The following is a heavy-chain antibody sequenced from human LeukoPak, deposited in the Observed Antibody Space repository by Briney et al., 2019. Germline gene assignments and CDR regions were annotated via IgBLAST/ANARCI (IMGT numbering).Heavy chain of an antibody. Sequence: GASVKVSCKASGYTLTSYAMHWVRQAPGQRLEWVGCIKAVSGDTKYSQELQGRVTITRDTSATTVYMELSSLRYKDMAVYYCARVAGTLFDYWGQGTLVTVSS. CDR3: ARVAGTLFDY. CDR1: GYTLTSYA. CDR2: IKAVSGDT. V-gene: IGHV1-3*03. J-gene: IGHJ4*02. D-gene: IGHD6-19*01.